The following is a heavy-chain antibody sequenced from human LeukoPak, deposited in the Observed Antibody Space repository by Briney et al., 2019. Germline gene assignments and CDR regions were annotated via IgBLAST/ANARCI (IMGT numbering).Heavy chain of an antibody. CDR3: AKDDSSGYYPGY. CDR2: IRYDGSNK. J-gene: IGHJ4*02. D-gene: IGHD3-22*01. V-gene: IGHV3-30*02. Sequence: GGSLRLSCAASGFTFSSYGMHWVRQAPGKGLERVAFIRYDGSNKYYADSVKGRFTISRDNSKNTLYLHMNSLRAEDTAVYYCAKDDSSGYYPGYWGQGTLVTVSS. CDR1: GFTFSSYG.